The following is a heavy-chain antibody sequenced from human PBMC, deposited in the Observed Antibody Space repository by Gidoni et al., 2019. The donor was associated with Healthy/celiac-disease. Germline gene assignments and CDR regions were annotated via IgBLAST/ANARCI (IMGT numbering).Heavy chain of an antibody. CDR1: GFTFSSKP. D-gene: IGHD2-15*01. Sequence: QVQLVENGGGVVQPGRSRRLSCAAPGFTFSSKPMHRVRQAPGKGLAWVAVISYDGSNKDSADSVKGRFTISRDNSKTTLYLQLNSLSAEDTAVYYCAMDIVVVVAAPPHNWFDLWRQGTLLTVSS. J-gene: IGHJ5*02. V-gene: IGHV3-30*04. CDR2: ISYDGSNK. CDR3: AMDIVVVVAAPPHNWFDL.